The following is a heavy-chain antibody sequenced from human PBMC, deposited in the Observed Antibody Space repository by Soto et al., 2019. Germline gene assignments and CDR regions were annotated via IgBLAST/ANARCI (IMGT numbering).Heavy chain of an antibody. CDR3: ARDSGWCRESSHDHWFDI. V-gene: IGHV1-3*01. CDR1: GYSFANYA. Sequence: ASVKASSKASGYSFANYAMYWVRQSPGQRLEWMGWIHAGNANTKYSQKFQGRVTISADTSSSTAYMELSSLRSEDTAVYYCARDSGWCRESSHDHWFDIWGQGPLVTV. J-gene: IGHJ5*02. D-gene: IGHD3-10*01. CDR2: IHAGNANT.